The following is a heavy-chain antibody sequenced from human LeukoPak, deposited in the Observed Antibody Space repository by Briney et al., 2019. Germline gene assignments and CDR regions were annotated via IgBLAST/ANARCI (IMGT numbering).Heavy chain of an antibody. V-gene: IGHV1-2*02. J-gene: IGHJ4*02. CDR1: GYTFTGYY. Sequence: ASVKVSXKASGYTFTGYYMHWMRQAPGQGLEWIGWINPNSGGTNYAQKFQGRVTMTRDTSISTAYMELSRLRSDDTAVYYCARDPSVVVVAATLDYWGQGTLVTVSS. CDR3: ARDPSVVVVAATLDY. CDR2: INPNSGGT. D-gene: IGHD2-15*01.